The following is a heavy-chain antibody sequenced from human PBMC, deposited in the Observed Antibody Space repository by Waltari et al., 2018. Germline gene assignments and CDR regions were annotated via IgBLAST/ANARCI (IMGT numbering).Heavy chain of an antibody. V-gene: IGHV3-9*01. Sequence: EVQLVESGGGLVQPGRSLRLSCAASGFTFDDYAMHWVRQAPGKGLEWVSGISWNSGSIGYAESGKGRFTISRDNAKNSLYLQMNSLRAEDTALYYGAKDGSAAAGNGGWFDPWGQGTLVTVSS. D-gene: IGHD6-13*01. J-gene: IGHJ5*02. CDR3: AKDGSAAAGNGGWFDP. CDR2: ISWNSGSI. CDR1: GFTFDDYA.